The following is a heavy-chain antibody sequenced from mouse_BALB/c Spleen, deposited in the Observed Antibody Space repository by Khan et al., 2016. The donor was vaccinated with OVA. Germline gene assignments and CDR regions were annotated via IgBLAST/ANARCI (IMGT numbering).Heavy chain of an antibody. D-gene: IGHD2-12*01. CDR1: GNSFTSYL. J-gene: IGHJ3*01. V-gene: IGHV1-5*01. CDR3: TRGGYSSFAY. Sequence: QLKESVTVLARPGSSVQMSCKTSGNSFTSYLIHWVKQRPGQGLEWSGDIYPGNREATYNQKFKDKAKLTADTSASTAYMELSSLTNEDFAVYYCTRGGYSSFAYWGQGTLLTVSA. CDR2: IYPGNREA.